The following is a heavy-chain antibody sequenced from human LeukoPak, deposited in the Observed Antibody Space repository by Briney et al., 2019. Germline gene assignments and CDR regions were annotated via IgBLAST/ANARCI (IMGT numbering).Heavy chain of an antibody. CDR1: GFTISSHG. V-gene: IGHV3-30*18. J-gene: IGHJ5*02. CDR2: ISYDGNSK. Sequence: GGSLRLSCAVSGFTISSHGMHWVRQAPGKGLEWVGMISYDGNSKYYGDSVKGRFTISRDNSKNTLYLQMDSLRTEDTAVYYCAKDWGSSGWYNYFDPWGQGTLVTVSS. CDR3: AKDWGSSGWYNYFDP. D-gene: IGHD6-19*01.